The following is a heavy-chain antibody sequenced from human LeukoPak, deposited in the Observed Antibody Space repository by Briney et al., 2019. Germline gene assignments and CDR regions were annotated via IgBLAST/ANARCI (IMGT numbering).Heavy chain of an antibody. Sequence: SETLSLTCTVSGGSITNTNYYWAWIRQPPGEGLEWIGSVYHSGITYYTPSLKSRVSISVDTSKNQFSLKVTSVTAADTAVYYCARDRGPDGGDAFDIWGQGTMVTVSS. V-gene: IGHV4-39*07. CDR2: VYHSGIT. D-gene: IGHD2-2*01. CDR1: GGSITNTNYY. CDR3: ARDRGPDGGDAFDI. J-gene: IGHJ3*02.